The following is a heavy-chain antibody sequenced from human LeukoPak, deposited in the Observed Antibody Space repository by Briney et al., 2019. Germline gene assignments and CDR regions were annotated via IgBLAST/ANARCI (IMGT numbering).Heavy chain of an antibody. V-gene: IGHV4-30-4*08. J-gene: IGHJ4*02. Sequence: SETLSLTCTVSGVSISSGDYYWSWIRQPPEKGLEWIGYIYYSGSTYYNPSLKSRVTISVDTSKNQFSLKLSSVTAADTAVYYCARVVTQGYFDYWGREPWSPSPQ. D-gene: IGHD4-23*01. CDR1: GVSISSGDYY. CDR3: ARVVTQGYFDY. CDR2: IYYSGST.